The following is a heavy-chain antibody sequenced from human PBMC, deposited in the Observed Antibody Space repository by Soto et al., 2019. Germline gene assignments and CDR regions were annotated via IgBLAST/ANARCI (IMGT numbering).Heavy chain of an antibody. Sequence: GGSLRLSCAASGFTFSSAWINWVRQAPGKGLEWVSAISGSGGSTYYADSVKGRFTISRDNSKNTLYLQMNSLRAEDTAVYYCAKELRDILTGSWGQGTLVTVSS. CDR1: GFTFSSAW. CDR3: AKELRDILTGS. J-gene: IGHJ4*02. V-gene: IGHV3-23*01. D-gene: IGHD3-9*01. CDR2: ISGSGGST.